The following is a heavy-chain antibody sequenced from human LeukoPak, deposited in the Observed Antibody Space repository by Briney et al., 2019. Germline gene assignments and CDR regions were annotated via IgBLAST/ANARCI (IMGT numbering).Heavy chain of an antibody. J-gene: IGHJ6*03. CDR1: GGTFSSYA. Sequence: GASVKVSCKASGGTFSSYAFSWVRQAPGQGLEWMGGIIPIFGTANYAQKFQRRVTITTDESTSTAYMELSSLRSEDTAVYYCAREGYRVVPAAIGYYMDVWGKGTTVTVSS. V-gene: IGHV1-69*05. D-gene: IGHD2-2*02. CDR3: AREGYRVVPAAIGYYMDV. CDR2: IIPIFGTA.